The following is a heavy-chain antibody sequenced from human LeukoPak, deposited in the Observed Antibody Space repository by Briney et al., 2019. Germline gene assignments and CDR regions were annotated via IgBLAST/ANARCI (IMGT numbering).Heavy chain of an antibody. CDR3: ANFVDTSMGGNDY. Sequence: GGSLRLSCAASGFTFSTHAMGWVRQAPGKGLEWVSAISADSYYTYYADSVQGRFTISRDNSKNTLYLQMNSLRAEDTALYYCANFVDTSMGGNDYWGQGTLVTVSS. CDR1: GFTFSTHA. V-gene: IGHV3-23*01. J-gene: IGHJ4*02. D-gene: IGHD5-18*01. CDR2: ISADSYYT.